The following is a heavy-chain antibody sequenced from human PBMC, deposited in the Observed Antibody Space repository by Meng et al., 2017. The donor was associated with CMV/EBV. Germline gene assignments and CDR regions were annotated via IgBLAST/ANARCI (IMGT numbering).Heavy chain of an antibody. V-gene: IGHV3-7*01. D-gene: IGHD2-2*01. CDR1: GFTCSSYW. J-gene: IGHJ6*02. CDR2: IKQDGSEK. CDR3: ARADIVVVPAARKVYYYYGMDV. Sequence: GESLKISCAASGFTCSSYWMSWVRQAPGKGLEWVANIKQDGSEKYYVDSVKGRFTISRDNAKNSLYLQMNSLRAEDTAVYYCARADIVVVPAARKVYYYYGMDVWGQGTTVTVSS.